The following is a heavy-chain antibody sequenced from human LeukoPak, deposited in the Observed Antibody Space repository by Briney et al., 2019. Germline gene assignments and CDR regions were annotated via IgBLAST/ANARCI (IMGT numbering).Heavy chain of an antibody. V-gene: IGHV1-69*04. J-gene: IGHJ5*02. Sequence: GASVKVSCKASGYTFTSYGISWVRQAPGQGLEWMGRIIPILGIANYAQKFQGRVTITADKSTSTAYMELSSLRSEDTAVYYCARCSSTSCYGGFDPWGQGTLVTVSS. CDR2: IIPILGIA. CDR1: GYTFTSYG. D-gene: IGHD2-2*01. CDR3: ARCSSTSCYGGFDP.